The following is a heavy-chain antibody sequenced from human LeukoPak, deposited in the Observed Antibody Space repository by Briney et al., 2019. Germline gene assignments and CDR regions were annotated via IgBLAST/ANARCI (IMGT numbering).Heavy chain of an antibody. CDR1: GYTFTSYG. Sequence: ASVKVSCKASGYTFTSYGISWVRQAPGQGLEWMGWISAYNGNTNYAQKLQGRVTMTRDTSISTAYMELSRLRSDDTAVYYCARDLSRLDWFDPWGQGTLVTVSS. V-gene: IGHV1-18*01. CDR2: ISAYNGNT. D-gene: IGHD2/OR15-2a*01. CDR3: ARDLSRLDWFDP. J-gene: IGHJ5*02.